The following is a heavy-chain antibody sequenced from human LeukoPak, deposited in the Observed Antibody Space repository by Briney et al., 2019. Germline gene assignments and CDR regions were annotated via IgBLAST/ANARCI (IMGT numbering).Heavy chain of an antibody. Sequence: ASVRVSCKASGYTFTSYYMHWARQAPGQGLEWMGIINPSGGSTSYAQKFQGRVTMTRDMSTSTVYMELSSLRSGDTAVYYCARDDTQLAGYYYYYMDVWGKGTTVTVSS. D-gene: IGHD6-6*01. V-gene: IGHV1-46*01. J-gene: IGHJ6*03. CDR2: INPSGGST. CDR1: GYTFTSYY. CDR3: ARDDTQLAGYYYYYMDV.